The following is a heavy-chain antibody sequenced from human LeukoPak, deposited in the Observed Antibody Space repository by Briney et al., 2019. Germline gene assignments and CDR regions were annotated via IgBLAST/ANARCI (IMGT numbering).Heavy chain of an antibody. D-gene: IGHD3-22*01. CDR2: ISGSGGST. CDR1: GFTFSSYA. V-gene: IGHV3-23*01. CDR3: AKVDYYDSSGTDY. J-gene: IGHJ4*02. Sequence: PGGSLRLSCAASGFTFSSYAMSWVRLAPGKGLEWVSAISGSGGSTYYADSVKGRFTISRDNSKNTLYLQMNSLRAEDTAVYYCAKVDYYDSSGTDYWGQGTLVTVSS.